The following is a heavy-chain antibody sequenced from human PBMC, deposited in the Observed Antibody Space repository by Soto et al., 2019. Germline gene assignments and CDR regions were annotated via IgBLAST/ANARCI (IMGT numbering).Heavy chain of an antibody. CDR1: GFTFSSYA. CDR2: ISGSGYNT. Sequence: EVQLLESGGGLVQPGGSLRLSCAASGFTFSSYAMSWVRQAPGKGLEWVSAISGSGYNTHYADSVKGRFTISRDNSNNTLYLQMNSLRVEDTAVYYCASEESRFNYYDMDVWGQGTTVTVSS. J-gene: IGHJ6*02. D-gene: IGHD3-16*01. CDR3: ASEESRFNYYDMDV. V-gene: IGHV3-23*01.